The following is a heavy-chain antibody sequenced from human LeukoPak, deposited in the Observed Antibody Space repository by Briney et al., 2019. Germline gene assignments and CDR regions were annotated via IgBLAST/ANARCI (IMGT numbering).Heavy chain of an antibody. J-gene: IGHJ5*02. Sequence: GESLKISCKGSGYSFPNYWICWVGQMPGRGLEWMGIIYPGDSHTRYSPSFQDQVTISVDKSISTAYLQWSSLKASDTAMYYCARGPYAYTSSATLGSYNWFDPWGQGSLVTVSS. D-gene: IGHD2-2*02. CDR1: GYSFPNYW. CDR3: ARGPYAYTSSATLGSYNWFDP. V-gene: IGHV5-51*01. CDR2: IYPGDSHT.